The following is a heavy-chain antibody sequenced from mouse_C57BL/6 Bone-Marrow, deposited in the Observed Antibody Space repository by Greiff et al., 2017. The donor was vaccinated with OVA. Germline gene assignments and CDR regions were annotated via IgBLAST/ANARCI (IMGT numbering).Heavy chain of an antibody. CDR2: IDPEDGDT. Sequence: VQLQQPGAELVKPGASVKVSCKASGYTFTSYWMHWVKQRPEQGLEWIGRIDPEDGDTEYAPKFQGKATMTADTSSNTAYLQLSSLTSEDTAVYYCTGLLWGLYAMDYWGQGTSVTVSS. CDR1: GYTFTSYW. CDR3: TGLLWGLYAMDY. V-gene: IGHV14-1*01. D-gene: IGHD2-1*01. J-gene: IGHJ4*01.